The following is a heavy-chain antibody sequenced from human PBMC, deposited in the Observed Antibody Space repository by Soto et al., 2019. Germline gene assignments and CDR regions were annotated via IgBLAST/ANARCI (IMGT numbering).Heavy chain of an antibody. CDR1: GFTFSTYT. CDR2: INGRGNYI. Sequence: PGGSLRLSCASSGFTFSTYTMNWVRQAPGTGLEWVSSINGRGNYIYYAESVKGRFTISRDNAKNSLYLQMDRLRAEDAAFYYCVGEDGKGGTNSAFDYWGLGALVTVSS. CDR3: VGEDGKGGTNSAFDY. V-gene: IGHV3-21*01. J-gene: IGHJ4*02. D-gene: IGHD1-7*01.